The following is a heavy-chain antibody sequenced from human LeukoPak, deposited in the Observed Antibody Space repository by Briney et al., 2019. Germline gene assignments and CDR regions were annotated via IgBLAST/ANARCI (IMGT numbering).Heavy chain of an antibody. V-gene: IGHV3-48*02. Sequence: GGSLRLSCAASGFAFSRYNMNWVRQVPGKGPEWVSYISSSSTTIYYADSVRGRFTVSRDNAKNSLSLQMNSLRDEDTAVYYCARDLRGDYWGQGTLVTVSS. CDR1: GFAFSRYN. CDR3: ARDLRGDY. CDR2: ISSSSTTI. J-gene: IGHJ4*02.